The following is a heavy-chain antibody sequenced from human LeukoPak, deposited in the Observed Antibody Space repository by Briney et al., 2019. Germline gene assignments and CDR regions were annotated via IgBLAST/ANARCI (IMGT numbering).Heavy chain of an antibody. V-gene: IGHV3-23*01. J-gene: IGHJ4*02. D-gene: IGHD2-2*01. CDR1: GFTFSSYA. Sequence: PGGSLRLSCAASGFTFSSYAMSWVRQAPGKGLEWVSAISGSGGSTYYADSVKGRFTISRDNSKTTLYLQMNSLRAEDTAVYYCAKDSGYCSSTSCYAGDYWGQGTLVTVSS. CDR2: ISGSGGST. CDR3: AKDSGYCSSTSCYAGDY.